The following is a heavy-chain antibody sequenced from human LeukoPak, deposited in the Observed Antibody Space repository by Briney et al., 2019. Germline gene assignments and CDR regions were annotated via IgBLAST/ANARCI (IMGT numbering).Heavy chain of an antibody. Sequence: SETLSLTCTVSGGSISSYYWSWIRQPAGKGLEWIGRIYTSGSTGYNPSLKSRVTMSVDTSKNQFSLKLSSVTAADTAVYYCARESLGSGWSPYYFDYWGQGTLVTVSS. CDR2: IYTSGST. CDR1: GGSISSYY. V-gene: IGHV4-4*07. J-gene: IGHJ4*02. CDR3: ARESLGSGWSPYYFDY. D-gene: IGHD6-19*01.